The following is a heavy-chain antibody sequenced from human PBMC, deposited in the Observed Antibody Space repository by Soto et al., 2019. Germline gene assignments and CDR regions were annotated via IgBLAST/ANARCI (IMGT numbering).Heavy chain of an antibody. J-gene: IGHJ5*02. D-gene: IGHD2-2*01. V-gene: IGHV3-53*02. CDR2: IYTAGGT. CDR3: AGAVPGAKGGFEP. CDR1: GFTVSNTY. Sequence: EVQLVETGGGLIQPGGSLRLSCAASGFTVSNTYMTWVRQPPGKGLECVSVIYTAGGTNYADSVKGRFIISRDNSKNTPYLPIDSLIGEGRDVNSFAGAVPGAKGGFEPWGQGTLVTVSS.